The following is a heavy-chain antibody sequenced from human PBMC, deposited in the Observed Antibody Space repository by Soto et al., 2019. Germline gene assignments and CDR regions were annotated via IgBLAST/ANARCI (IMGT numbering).Heavy chain of an antibody. J-gene: IGHJ5*02. D-gene: IGHD7-27*01. Sequence: GESLKISWKGSGYSFSDNWMGWVRQTPGKGLEWMGIIWPRDSDTRYSPSFQGQVTISADRSISTAYLQWSSLKASDTGMYYCARRLGQGSFDPWGQETLVTVSS. CDR1: GYSFSDNW. V-gene: IGHV5-51*01. CDR2: IWPRDSDT. CDR3: ARRLGQGSFDP.